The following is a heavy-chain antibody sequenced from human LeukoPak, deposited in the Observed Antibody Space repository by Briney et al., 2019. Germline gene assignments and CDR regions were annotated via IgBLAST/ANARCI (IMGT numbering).Heavy chain of an antibody. Sequence: KPGGSLRLSCAAPGSTFSSYGVHWVRQAPGKGLEWVAVVAYDGTNKYYADSVKGRFTISRDNSKNTLYLQMNSLRAEDTAVYYCAKDRYSSGWYRSYFDYWGQGTLVTVSA. CDR2: VAYDGTNK. V-gene: IGHV3-30*18. J-gene: IGHJ4*02. CDR3: AKDRYSSGWYRSYFDY. D-gene: IGHD6-19*01. CDR1: GSTFSSYG.